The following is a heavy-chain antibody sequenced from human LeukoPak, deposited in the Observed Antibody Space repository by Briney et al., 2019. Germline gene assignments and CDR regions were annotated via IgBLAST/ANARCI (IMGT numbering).Heavy chain of an antibody. CDR2: INWNGGST. D-gene: IGHD1-26*01. V-gene: IGHV3-20*04. CDR1: GFTFDDYG. Sequence: PGGSLRLSCAASGFTFDDYGMSWVRQAPGKGLEWVSGINWNGGSTGYADSVKGRFTISRDNAKNSLYLQMNSLRDEDTAWYYCARDDVGAPSHWGQGTLVTVSS. CDR3: ARDDVGAPSH. J-gene: IGHJ4*02.